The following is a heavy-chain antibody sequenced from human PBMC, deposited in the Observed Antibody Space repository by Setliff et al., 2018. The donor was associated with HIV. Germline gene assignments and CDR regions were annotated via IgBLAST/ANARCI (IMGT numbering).Heavy chain of an antibody. CDR2: IIHSGST. V-gene: IGHV4-34*12. CDR1: GGSFSGYY. J-gene: IGHJ3*02. D-gene: IGHD5-18*01. CDR3: ARALPGGYSCDNAFDI. Sequence: SETLSLTCAVYGGSFSGYYWSWIRQPPGKGLEWIGEIIHSGSTNYNLSLKSRVTISVDTSKNQFSLKLSSVTAADTAVYYCARALPGGYSCDNAFDIWGQGTMVTVSS.